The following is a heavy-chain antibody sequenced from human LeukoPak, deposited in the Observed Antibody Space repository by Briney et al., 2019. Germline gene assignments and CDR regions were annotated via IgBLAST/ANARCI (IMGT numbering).Heavy chain of an antibody. V-gene: IGHV4-4*02. J-gene: IGHJ4*02. CDR2: TYHAGHI. D-gene: IGHD5-12*01. CDR3: ARGGGYYFDY. CDR1: GGSISSENW. Sequence: SETLSLTCGVFGGSISSENWWNWVRQPPGKGLEWIGETYHAGHINYNPSLKSRVTISMDKSKNQLYLKVTSVTAADTAVYYCARGGGYYFDYWGQGTLVAVSS.